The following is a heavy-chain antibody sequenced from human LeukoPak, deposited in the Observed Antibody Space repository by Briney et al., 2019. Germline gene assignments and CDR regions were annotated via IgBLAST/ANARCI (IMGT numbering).Heavy chain of an antibody. CDR1: GDSISSYY. Sequence: SETLSLTCTVSGDSISSYYWSWIRQPAGKGLEWIGRIYPSGSTNYNPSLKSRVTISVDTSKNQFSLNLTSVTAADTAVYYCARDDYYDSGVQHWGQGTLVTVSS. CDR3: ARDDYYDSGVQH. D-gene: IGHD3-10*01. V-gene: IGHV4-4*07. CDR2: IYPSGST. J-gene: IGHJ1*01.